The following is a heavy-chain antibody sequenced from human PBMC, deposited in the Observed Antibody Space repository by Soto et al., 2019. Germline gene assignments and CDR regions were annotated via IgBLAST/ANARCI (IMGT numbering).Heavy chain of an antibody. CDR1: GFTFSGSA. D-gene: IGHD6-19*01. CDR2: IRSKANSYAT. J-gene: IGHJ4*02. V-gene: IGHV3-73*01. Sequence: GGSLRLSCAASGFTFSGSAMHWVRQASGKGLEWVGRIRSKANSYATAYAASVKGRFTISRDDSKNTAYLQMNSLKTEDTAVYYCTRQHSSGWYAFLDYWGQGTLVTVSS. CDR3: TRQHSSGWYAFLDY.